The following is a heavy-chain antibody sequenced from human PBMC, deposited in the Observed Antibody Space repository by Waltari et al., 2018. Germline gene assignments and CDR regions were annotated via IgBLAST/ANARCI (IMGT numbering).Heavy chain of an antibody. CDR3: ARHRYEKWFDY. CDR1: GLLVSNNY. J-gene: IGHJ4*02. D-gene: IGHD2-8*01. V-gene: IGHV3-53*01. CDR2: IYSGGRT. Sequence: EVQLVESGGGLIQPGGSLRLSCAGSGLLVSNNYMSWVRQAPGKGLEWVSVIYSGGRTYYADSVKGRFTISRDNSKNTLYLQMNSLRAEDTAIYYCARHRYEKWFDYWGQGTLVTVSS.